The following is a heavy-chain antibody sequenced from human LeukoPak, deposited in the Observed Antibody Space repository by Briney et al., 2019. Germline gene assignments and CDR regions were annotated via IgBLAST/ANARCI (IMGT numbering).Heavy chain of an antibody. CDR1: GGSISSYY. CDR3: ARDSSGYYFSREKYYFDY. Sequence: SETLSLTCTVSGGSISSYYWSWIRQPPGKGLEWIGYIYYSGSTNYNPSLKSRVTISVDTSKNQFSLKLSSVTAADTAVYYCARDSSGYYFSREKYYFDYWGQGTLVTVSS. J-gene: IGHJ4*02. D-gene: IGHD3-22*01. V-gene: IGHV4-59*12. CDR2: IYYSGST.